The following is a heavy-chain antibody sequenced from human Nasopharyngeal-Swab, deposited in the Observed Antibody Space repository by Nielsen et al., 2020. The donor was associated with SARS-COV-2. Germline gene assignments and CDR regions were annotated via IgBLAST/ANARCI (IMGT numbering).Heavy chain of an antibody. J-gene: IGHJ6*02. CDR2: IYYSGST. CDR3: ASHRRGYSEDYGMDV. Sequence: WIRQPPGKGLEWIGSIYYSGSTYYNPSLKSRVTISVDTSKNQFSLKLSSVTAADTAVYYCASHRRGYSEDYGMDVCGQGTTVTVSS. D-gene: IGHD5-18*01. V-gene: IGHV4-39*01.